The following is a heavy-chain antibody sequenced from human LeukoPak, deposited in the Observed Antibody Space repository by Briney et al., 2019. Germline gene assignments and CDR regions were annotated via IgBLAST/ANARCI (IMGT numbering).Heavy chain of an antibody. J-gene: IGHJ4*02. Sequence: ASVKVSCKASGYDFSSFDVNWVRQAPGQGLEWMGWINTNTGNPTYAQGFTGRFVFSLDTSVSTAYLQISSLKAEDTAVYYCAVVSTVTTPHWGQGTLVTVSS. CDR3: AVVSTVTTPH. V-gene: IGHV7-4-1*02. CDR1: GYDFSSFD. CDR2: INTNTGNP. D-gene: IGHD4-17*01.